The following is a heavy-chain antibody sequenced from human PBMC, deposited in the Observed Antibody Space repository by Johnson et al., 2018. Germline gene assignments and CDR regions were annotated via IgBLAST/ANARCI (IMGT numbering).Heavy chain of an antibody. CDR1: GFTFDDYA. Sequence: VQLVESGGVVVQPGGSLRLSCAASGFTFDDYAMHWLRQAPGKGLDWVSLITLDAYATFYADSVKGRFTISRDNSKNSLFLQMNSLRTEDTALYFCARERGGIIDSWGQGTLVTVSS. CDR2: ITLDAYAT. D-gene: IGHD3-16*01. J-gene: IGHJ5*01. CDR3: ARERGGIIDS. V-gene: IGHV3-43*01.